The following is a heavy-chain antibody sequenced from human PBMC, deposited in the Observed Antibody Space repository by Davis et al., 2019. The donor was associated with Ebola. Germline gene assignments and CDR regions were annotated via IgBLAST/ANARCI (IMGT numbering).Heavy chain of an antibody. J-gene: IGHJ4*02. Sequence: PGGSLRLSCAASGFTFSDYFMTWIRQAPGKGLQWVSYISGSSTYTNYADSVKGRFTISRDNAKNSVSLQMNSLRAEDTAVYYCATMTGSYRSCYFDYWGQGALVTVS. V-gene: IGHV3-11*06. CDR2: ISGSSTYT. CDR1: GFTFSDYF. D-gene: IGHD3-9*01. CDR3: ATMTGSYRSCYFDY.